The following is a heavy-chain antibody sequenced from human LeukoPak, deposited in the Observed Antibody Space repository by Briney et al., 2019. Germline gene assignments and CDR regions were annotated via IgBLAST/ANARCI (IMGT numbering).Heavy chain of an antibody. D-gene: IGHD5-24*01. J-gene: IGHJ5*02. Sequence: GGSLRLSCAASGFTFSTYWMSWVRQAPGKGPEWVANIKEDGSIEDYVDSVRGRFTVSRGNAKNSLYLQMNSLRVEDTAVYYCVSQQLAPPWGQGTPVTVSS. CDR1: GFTFSTYW. CDR3: VSQQLAPP. CDR2: IKEDGSIE. V-gene: IGHV3-7*01.